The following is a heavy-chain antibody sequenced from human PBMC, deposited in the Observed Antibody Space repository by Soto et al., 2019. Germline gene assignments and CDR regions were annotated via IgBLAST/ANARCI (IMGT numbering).Heavy chain of an antibody. J-gene: IGHJ4*01. CDR1: SASLSSSTYY. V-gene: IGHV4-39*01. CDR3: ASSSHFHY. D-gene: IGHD6-6*01. CDR2: IYYSGNT. Sequence: SETLSLTCSVSSASLSSSTYYWSWIRQPPGRGPEWIGSIYYSGNTYYKPSLKSRVSISIDTSRNQFSLKLTSVTAADTGVYYCASSSHFHYWG.